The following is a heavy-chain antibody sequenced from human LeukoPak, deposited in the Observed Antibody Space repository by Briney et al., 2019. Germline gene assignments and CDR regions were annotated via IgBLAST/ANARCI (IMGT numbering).Heavy chain of an antibody. CDR2: ISYDGSNK. CDR3: AKGLYSSDY. D-gene: IGHD6-13*01. CDR1: GFTFSSYA. V-gene: IGHV3-30*18. Sequence: GGSLRLSCAASGFTFSSYAMSWVRQAPGKGLEWVGVISYDGSNKYYADSVKGRFTISRDNSKNALYLQMNSLRAEDTAVYYCAKGLYSSDYWGQGTLVTVSS. J-gene: IGHJ4*02.